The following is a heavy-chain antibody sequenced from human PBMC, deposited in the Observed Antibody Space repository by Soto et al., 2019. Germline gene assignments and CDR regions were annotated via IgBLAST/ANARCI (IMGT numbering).Heavy chain of an antibody. V-gene: IGHV3-33*01. CDR1: GFTFSSYG. J-gene: IGHJ3*02. D-gene: IGHD4-17*01. CDR3: ARSGPSRLTTVVTPDDAFDI. Sequence: GGSLRLSCAASGFTFSSYGMHWVRQAPGKGLEWVAVIWYDGSNKYYADSVKGRFTISRDNSKNTLYLQMNSLRAEDTAVYYCARSGPSRLTTVVTPDDAFDIWGQGTMVTVSS. CDR2: IWYDGSNK.